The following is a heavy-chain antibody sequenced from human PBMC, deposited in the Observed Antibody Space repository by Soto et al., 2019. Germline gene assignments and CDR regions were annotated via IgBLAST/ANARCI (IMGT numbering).Heavy chain of an antibody. CDR1: GGSFSGYY. CDR2: INHSGST. D-gene: IGHD5-18*01. J-gene: IGHJ5*02. CDR3: ARGGGPDTAMVENWSDP. Sequence: TLSLTCAVYGGSFSGYYWSWIRQPPGKGLEWIGEINHSGSTNYNPSLKSRVTISVDTSKNQFSLKLSSVTAADTAVYYCARGGGPDTAMVENWSDPWGQGTLVTVSA. V-gene: IGHV4-34*01.